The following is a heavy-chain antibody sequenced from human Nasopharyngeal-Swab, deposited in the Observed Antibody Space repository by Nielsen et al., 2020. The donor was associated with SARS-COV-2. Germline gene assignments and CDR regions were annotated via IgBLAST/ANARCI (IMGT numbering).Heavy chain of an antibody. CDR1: GYTFTGYY. Sequence: ASVKVSCKASGYTFTGYYMHWVRQAPGQGLEWMGWINPNSGGTNYAQKFQGWVTMTRDTSISTAYMELSRLRSEDTAVYYCAAITGDTATGKGHPLGFDPWGQGTLDTVSS. D-gene: IGHD5-18*01. CDR3: AAITGDTATGKGHPLGFDP. V-gene: IGHV1-2*04. CDR2: INPNSGGT. J-gene: IGHJ5*02.